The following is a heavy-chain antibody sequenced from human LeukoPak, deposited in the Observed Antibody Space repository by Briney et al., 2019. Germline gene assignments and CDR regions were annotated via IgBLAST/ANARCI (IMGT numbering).Heavy chain of an antibody. V-gene: IGHV5-51*01. CDR1: GYSFTSYW. D-gene: IGHD6-19*01. J-gene: IGHJ5*02. Sequence: GEPLQISCKGSGYSFTSYWIGWVRQMPGKGLEWMGIIYPGDSDTRYSPSFQGQVTISADKSISTAYLQWSSLKASDTAMYYCARRYMPRGSSGWYRNWFDPWGQGTLVTVSS. CDR2: IYPGDSDT. CDR3: ARRYMPRGSSGWYRNWFDP.